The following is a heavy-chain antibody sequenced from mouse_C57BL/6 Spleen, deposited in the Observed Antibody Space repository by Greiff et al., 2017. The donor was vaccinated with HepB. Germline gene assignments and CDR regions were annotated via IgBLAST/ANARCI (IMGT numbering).Heavy chain of an antibody. CDR2: IDPSDSYT. J-gene: IGHJ2*01. V-gene: IGHV1-69*01. CDR1: GYTFTSYW. D-gene: IGHD4-1*01. Sequence: QVQLQQPGAELVMPGASVKLSCKASGYTFTSYWMHWVKQRPGQGLEWIGEIDPSDSYTNYNQKFKGKSTLTVDKSSSTAYMQLSSLTSEDSAVYYCARRAHWDGRAYYFDYWGQGTTLTVSS. CDR3: ARRAHWDGRAYYFDY.